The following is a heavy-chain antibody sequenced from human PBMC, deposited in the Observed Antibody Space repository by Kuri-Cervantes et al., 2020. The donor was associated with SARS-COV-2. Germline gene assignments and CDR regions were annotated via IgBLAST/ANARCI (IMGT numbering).Heavy chain of an antibody. J-gene: IGHJ4*02. Sequence: SETLSLTCTVSGGSISSGSYYWSWIRQPAGKGLEWIGRIYTSGSTNYNPSLKSRVTISVDTSKNQFSLKLSSVTAADTAVYYCARSFSVTTCDYWGQGTLVTVSS. CDR1: GGSISSGSYY. V-gene: IGHV4-61*02. D-gene: IGHD4-11*01. CDR2: IYTSGST. CDR3: ARSFSVTTCDY.